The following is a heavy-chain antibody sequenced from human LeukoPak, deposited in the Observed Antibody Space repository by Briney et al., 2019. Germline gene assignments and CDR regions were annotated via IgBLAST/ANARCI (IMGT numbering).Heavy chain of an antibody. V-gene: IGHV3-21*01. CDR2: ISSSSSYI. D-gene: IGHD2-2*02. CDR3: ARDRYCSSTSCYRGYYYYGMDV. CDR1: GFTFSSYS. J-gene: IGHJ6*02. Sequence: PGGSLRLSRAASGFTFSSYSMNWVRQAPGKGLEWVSSISSSSSYIYYADSVKGRFTISRDNAKNSLYLQMNSLRAEDTAVYYCARDRYCSSTSCYRGYYYYGMDVWGQGTTVTVSS.